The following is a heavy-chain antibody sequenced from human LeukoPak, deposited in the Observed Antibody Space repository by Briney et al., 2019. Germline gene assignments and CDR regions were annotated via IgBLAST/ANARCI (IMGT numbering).Heavy chain of an antibody. J-gene: IGHJ4*02. V-gene: IGHV3-64D*06. CDR1: GFTFSRYA. Sequence: GGSLRLSCSASGFTFSRYAIHWVRQAPGKGLEYVSAISSNGGSTYYADSVKGRFTISRDNSKNTLYLQMSSLRAEDTAVYYCVKDGSGSYYTYYFDYWGQGTLVTVSS. CDR3: VKDGSGSYYTYYFDY. D-gene: IGHD3-10*01. CDR2: ISSNGGST.